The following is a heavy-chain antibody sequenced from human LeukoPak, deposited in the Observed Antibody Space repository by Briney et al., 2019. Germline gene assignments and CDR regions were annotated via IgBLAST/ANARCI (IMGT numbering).Heavy chain of an antibody. CDR2: ISSSSSYI. CDR3: ARDSGINWNDWRYYFDY. J-gene: IGHJ4*02. D-gene: IGHD1-20*01. Sequence: PGGSLRLSCAASGFTFSSYSMNWVRQAPGKGLEWVSSISSSSSYIYYADSVKGRFTISRDNAKNSLYLQMNSLRAEDTAVYYCARDSGINWNDWRYYFDYWGQGTLVTVSS. CDR1: GFTFSSYS. V-gene: IGHV3-21*01.